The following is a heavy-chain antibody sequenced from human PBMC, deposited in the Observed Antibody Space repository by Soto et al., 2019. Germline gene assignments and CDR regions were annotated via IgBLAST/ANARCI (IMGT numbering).Heavy chain of an antibody. CDR3: ARDSSGNYGMDV. CDR1: GYTFISNG. V-gene: IGHV1-18*04. J-gene: IGHJ6*02. CDR2: ISGYNGNT. D-gene: IGHD6-25*01. Sequence: QVQLVQSGAEVKKPGASVKVTCKTSGYTFISNGISWVRQAPGQGLEWMGWISGYNGNTNYAQKVQGRITMTTDTATSTAYMEHRSLRSDDTGVYYCARDSSGNYGMDVWGQGTTVTVSS.